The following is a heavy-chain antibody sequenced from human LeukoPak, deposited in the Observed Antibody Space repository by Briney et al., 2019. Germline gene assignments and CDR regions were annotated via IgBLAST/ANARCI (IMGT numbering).Heavy chain of an antibody. D-gene: IGHD2-2*01. V-gene: IGHV1-3*01. Sequence: ASVTVSYTASEYTFSSYSIHWVRQAPGQRLEWMGWINAGKGNTKYSQNLQGRVTVTGDTSASTAYMELSSLTSEDTAVYYCARGSCSSTSCFMDVWGQGTTVTVSS. CDR2: INAGKGNT. CDR1: EYTFSSYS. J-gene: IGHJ6*02. CDR3: ARGSCSSTSCFMDV.